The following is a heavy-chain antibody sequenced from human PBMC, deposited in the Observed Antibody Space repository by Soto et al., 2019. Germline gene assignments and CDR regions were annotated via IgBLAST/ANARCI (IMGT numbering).Heavy chain of an antibody. CDR2: IKQDGSEK. Sequence: EVQLVESGGGLVQPGGSLRLSCAASGFTFSSYWMSWVRQAPGKGLEWVANIKQDGSEKYYVDSVKGRFTISRDNAKNSLSLQMNSLRAEDTAVYYCAGGALLWKGIFEYWGQGTLVTVSS. CDR1: GFTFSSYW. V-gene: IGHV3-7*03. CDR3: AGGALLWKGIFEY. J-gene: IGHJ4*02. D-gene: IGHD3-10*01.